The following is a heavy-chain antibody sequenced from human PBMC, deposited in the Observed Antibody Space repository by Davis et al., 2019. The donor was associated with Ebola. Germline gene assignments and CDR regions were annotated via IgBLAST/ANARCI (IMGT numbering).Heavy chain of an antibody. J-gene: IGHJ4*02. Sequence: GSLRLSCTVSGVSVTSSDYYWGWIRQPPGKGLEWIGTFYYSGSTNYNPSLRSRVSISVDMSKNQFSLNLNSVTATDTAVYYCARQFIDFSSRLPSGTGDWGQGTLVTVSS. V-gene: IGHV4-39*01. CDR3: ARQFIDFSSRLPSGTGD. CDR2: FYYSGST. CDR1: GVSVTSSDYY. D-gene: IGHD3-3*01.